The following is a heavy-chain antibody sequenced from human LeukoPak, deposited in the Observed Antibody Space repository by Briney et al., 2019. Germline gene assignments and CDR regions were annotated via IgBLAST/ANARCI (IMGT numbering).Heavy chain of an antibody. CDR1: GGSFSGYY. CDR3: AGHGEHGAFDI. Sequence: PSETLSLTCAVYGGSFSGYYWNWIRQPPGKGLEWIGYIYYSGSTNYNPSLKSRVTISVDTSKNQFSLKLSSVTAADTAVYYCAGHGEHGAFDIWGQGTMVTVSS. D-gene: IGHD4-17*01. V-gene: IGHV4-59*08. CDR2: IYYSGST. J-gene: IGHJ3*02.